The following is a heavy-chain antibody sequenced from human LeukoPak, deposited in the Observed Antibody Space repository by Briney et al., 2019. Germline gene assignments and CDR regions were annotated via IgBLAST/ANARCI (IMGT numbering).Heavy chain of an antibody. CDR2: IYTSGST. V-gene: IGHV4-61*02. CDR1: GGSISSGSYY. Sequence: SETLSLTCTVSGGSISSGSYYWSWIRQPAGKGLEWIGRIYTSGSTNYNPSLKSRVTITVDTSKNQFSLKLSSVTAADTAVYYCARDRIAVAAFDIWGQGTMVTVSS. D-gene: IGHD6-19*01. CDR3: ARDRIAVAAFDI. J-gene: IGHJ3*02.